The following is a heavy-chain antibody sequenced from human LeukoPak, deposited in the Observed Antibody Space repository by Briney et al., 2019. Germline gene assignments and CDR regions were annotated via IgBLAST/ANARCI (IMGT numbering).Heavy chain of an antibody. J-gene: IGHJ4*02. V-gene: IGHV4-34*01. CDR3: ARGAYYDSRGYYYVFDY. D-gene: IGHD3-22*01. Sequence: PSETLSLTCAVYNGSFSGYYWSWIRQPPGKGLEWIGEINHSGSTHYNPSLKSRVTISLDMSKNQFSLKLSSVTAADTAVYYCARGAYYDSRGYYYVFDYWGQGTLVTVSS. CDR2: INHSGST. CDR1: NGSFSGYY.